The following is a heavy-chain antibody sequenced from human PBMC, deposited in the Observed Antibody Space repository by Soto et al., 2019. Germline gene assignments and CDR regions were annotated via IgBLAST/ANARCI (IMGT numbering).Heavy chain of an antibody. J-gene: IGHJ6*03. CDR2: ISSGRSTV. Sequence: AGGSLRLSCAASGFTFSSYSMKWFRQAPGKGLEWVSHISSGRSTVYYADSVKGRFTISRDNAKNSLYLQMNSLRAEDTAVYYCAREYYYYYMDVWGKGTTVTVSS. V-gene: IGHV3-48*01. CDR3: AREYYYYYMDV. CDR1: GFTFSSYS.